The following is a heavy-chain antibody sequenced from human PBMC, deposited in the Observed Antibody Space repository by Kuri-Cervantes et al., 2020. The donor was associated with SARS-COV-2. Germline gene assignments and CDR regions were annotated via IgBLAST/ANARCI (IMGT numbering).Heavy chain of an antibody. J-gene: IGHJ6*02. Sequence: GESLKISCAASGFTFSDYYMSWIRQAPGKGLEWVSYISSSSSYTNYADSVKGRFTISRDNAKNSLYLQMNSLRDEDTAVYYCARDSKAMVDYYYYGMDVWGQGTTVTVSS. D-gene: IGHD5-18*01. CDR1: GFTFSDYY. CDR2: ISSSSSYT. CDR3: ARDSKAMVDYYYYGMDV. V-gene: IGHV3-11*06.